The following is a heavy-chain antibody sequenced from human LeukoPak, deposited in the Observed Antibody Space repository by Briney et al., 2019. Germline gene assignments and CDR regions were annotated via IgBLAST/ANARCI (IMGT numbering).Heavy chain of an antibody. CDR1: GGSISSGSYY. CDR3: AGRTVVFDY. D-gene: IGHD4-23*01. CDR2: IYTSGST. Sequence: SETLSLTCTVSGGSISSGSYYWSWIRQLAGKGLEWIGRIYTSGSTNYNPSLKSRVTISVDTSKNQFSLKLSSVTAADTAVYYCAGRTVVFDYWGQGTLVTVSS. V-gene: IGHV4-61*02. J-gene: IGHJ4*02.